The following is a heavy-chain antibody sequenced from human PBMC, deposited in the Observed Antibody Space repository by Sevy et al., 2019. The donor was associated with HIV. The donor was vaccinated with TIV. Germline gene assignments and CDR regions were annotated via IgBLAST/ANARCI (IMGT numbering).Heavy chain of an antibody. J-gene: IGHJ5*02. V-gene: IGHV3-7*03. CDR1: GFTFSIYY. Sequence: GGSLRLSCAASGFTFSIYYMTWARQAPGKGLEWVANIKSDGSDKYYVDSVKGRFTISRDNAKNSLYLQMNSLRAEDTAVYYCAKCLTPVTNQWSFDPWGQGTLVTVSS. CDR2: IKSDGSDK. D-gene: IGHD4-17*01. CDR3: AKCLTPVTNQWSFDP.